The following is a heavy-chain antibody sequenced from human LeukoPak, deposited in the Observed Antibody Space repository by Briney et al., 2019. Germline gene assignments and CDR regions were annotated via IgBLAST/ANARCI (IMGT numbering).Heavy chain of an antibody. CDR1: GFTFSSYG. V-gene: IGHV3-30*03. J-gene: IGHJ6*03. CDR3: ARDLLRFLEWPSTNYYMDV. CDR2: ISYDGSNK. Sequence: GGSLRLSCAASGFTFSSYGMHWVRQAPGKGLEWVAVISYDGSNKYYADSVKGRFTISRDNSKNTLYLQMNSLRAEDTAVYYCARDLLRFLEWPSTNYYMDVWGKGTTVTVSS. D-gene: IGHD3-3*01.